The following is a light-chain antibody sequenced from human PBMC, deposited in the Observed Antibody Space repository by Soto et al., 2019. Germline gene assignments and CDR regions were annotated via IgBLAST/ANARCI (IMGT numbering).Light chain of an antibody. V-gene: IGKV3-20*01. J-gene: IGKJ1*01. CDR1: QSVSSSY. CDR3: QQNGSPSWT. CDR2: ATS. Sequence: EIVLTQSPGTLSLSPGERATLSCRASQSVSSSYLAWYQQKPGQPPRLVMYATSSRATGIPARFSGSGSGKDFTPTISRLEPEYFALYYWQQNGSPSWTFGQGTKVDIK.